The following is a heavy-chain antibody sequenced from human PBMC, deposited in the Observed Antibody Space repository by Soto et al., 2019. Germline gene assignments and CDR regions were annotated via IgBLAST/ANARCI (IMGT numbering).Heavy chain of an antibody. J-gene: IGHJ4*02. Sequence: KTSETLSLTCTVSGGSISSGDYYWSWIRQPPGKGLEWVGYIYYSGSTYYNPSLKSRVTISVGTSKKQFSLKLSSVTAADTAVYYCARGGGIGMVIPFDYWGQGTLVTVSS. CDR1: GGSISSGDYY. D-gene: IGHD3-3*01. V-gene: IGHV4-30-4*01. CDR2: IYYSGST. CDR3: ARGGGIGMVIPFDY.